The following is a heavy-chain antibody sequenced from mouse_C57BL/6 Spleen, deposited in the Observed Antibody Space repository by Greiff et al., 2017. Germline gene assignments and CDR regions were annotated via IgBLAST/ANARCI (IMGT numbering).Heavy chain of an antibody. V-gene: IGHV1-54*01. D-gene: IGHD2-3*01. CDR2: LNPGSGGT. CDR3: AREEDGYYAMDY. J-gene: IGHJ4*01. Sequence: VQLQQSGAELVRPGTSVKVSCKASGYAFTNYLIEWVKQRPGQGLEWIGVLNPGSGGTNYNEKFKGKATLTADKSSSTAYMQLSSLTSEDSAVYFCAREEDGYYAMDYWGQGTSVTVSS. CDR1: GYAFTNYL.